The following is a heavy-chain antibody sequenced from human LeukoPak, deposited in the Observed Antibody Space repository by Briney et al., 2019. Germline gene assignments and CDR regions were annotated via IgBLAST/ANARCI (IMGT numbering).Heavy chain of an antibody. CDR3: ARGRYYYASGSYYTLFDY. CDR1: GGSISSHY. D-gene: IGHD3-10*01. Sequence: SETLSLTCTVSGGSISSHYWSWIRRPPGKGPEWIGYIYHSGSTNYNPSLKSRVTMSVGTSKNQFSLKLSSVTAADTAVYYCARGRYYYASGSYYTLFDYWGQGTLVTVSS. V-gene: IGHV4-59*11. J-gene: IGHJ4*02. CDR2: IYHSGST.